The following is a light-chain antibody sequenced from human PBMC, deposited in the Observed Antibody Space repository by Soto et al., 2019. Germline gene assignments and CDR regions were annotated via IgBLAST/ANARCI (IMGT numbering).Light chain of an antibody. Sequence: EIVLTQSPGTLSLSPGERATLSCRASQSVRSSFLAWYQQKPGQAPRLLIYGASSRATGIPDRVSGSGSGTDFTLTISRLEPEDFAVYYCQQYGSSPSTFGQGTKLEIK. CDR1: QSVRSSF. CDR2: GAS. V-gene: IGKV3-20*01. CDR3: QQYGSSPST. J-gene: IGKJ2*02.